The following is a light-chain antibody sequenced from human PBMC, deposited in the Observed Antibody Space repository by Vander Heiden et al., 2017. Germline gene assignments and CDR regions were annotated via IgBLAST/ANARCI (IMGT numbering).Light chain of an antibody. CDR2: KAT. Sequence: DLQMTQSPSTLSASVGDTVTITCRASESVNMWLAWYQQQPGKAPNVLIHKATTLKSGVPSRLSGSGFGTEFTLTISSLEPDDFATYYCQQYRTDWTFGQGTKVEI. CDR3: QQYRTDWT. CDR1: ESVNMW. V-gene: IGKV1-5*03. J-gene: IGKJ1*01.